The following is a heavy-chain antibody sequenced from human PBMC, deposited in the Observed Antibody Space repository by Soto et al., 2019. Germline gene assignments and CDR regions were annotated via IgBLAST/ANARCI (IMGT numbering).Heavy chain of an antibody. Sequence: GGSLRLSCAASGFTFSSYGMHWVRQSPGKGLEWVAVISYDGSNKYYADSVKGRFTISRDNSKNTLYLQMNSLRAEDTAVYYCAKASAADTGQGYFDYWGQGTLVTVSS. CDR1: GFTFSSYG. V-gene: IGHV3-30*18. CDR3: AKASAADTGQGYFDY. D-gene: IGHD6-13*01. CDR2: ISYDGSNK. J-gene: IGHJ4*02.